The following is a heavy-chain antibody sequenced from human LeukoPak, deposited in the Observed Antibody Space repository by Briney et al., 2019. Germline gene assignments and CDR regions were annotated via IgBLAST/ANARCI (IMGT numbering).Heavy chain of an antibody. J-gene: IGHJ3*02. Sequence: SVKVSCKASGGTFSSYAISWVRQAPGQGLEWMGRIIPILGTANNAQKFQGRVTITTDESTSTAHMELSSLRSEDTAVYYCARESYYDSNDAFDIWGQGTMVTVSS. CDR2: IIPILGTA. D-gene: IGHD3-22*01. CDR3: ARESYYDSNDAFDI. CDR1: GGTFSSYA. V-gene: IGHV1-69*11.